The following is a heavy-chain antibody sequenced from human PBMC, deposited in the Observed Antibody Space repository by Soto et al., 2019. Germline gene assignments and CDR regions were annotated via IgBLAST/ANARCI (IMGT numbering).Heavy chain of an antibody. Sequence: SETLSLTCAVSGGSISSSNWWSWVRQPPGKGLEWIGEIYHSGSTNYNPSLKSRVTISVDKSKNQFSLKLSSVTAADTAVYYCARAISWLWGERGYSGHTGGPYWGQGTLVTVS. CDR3: ARAISWLWGERGYSGHTGGPY. CDR1: GGSISSSNW. V-gene: IGHV4-4*02. J-gene: IGHJ4*02. D-gene: IGHD5-12*01. CDR2: IYHSGST.